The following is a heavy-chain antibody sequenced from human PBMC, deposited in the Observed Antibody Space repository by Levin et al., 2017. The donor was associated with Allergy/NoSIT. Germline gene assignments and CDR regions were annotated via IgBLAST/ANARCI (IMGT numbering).Heavy chain of an antibody. V-gene: IGHV3-7*04. CDR3: ARDRRYYYAMDV. CDR1: GFTFNNYW. CDR2: IKQDGSEK. J-gene: IGHJ6*02. Sequence: GESLKISCAASGFTFNNYWMTWVRQAPGKGLEWVATIKQDGSEKYYVDSVKGRFTISRDNSKYSLYLLMNSLRAEDTAVYYCARDRRYYYAMDVWGQGTTVTVSS.